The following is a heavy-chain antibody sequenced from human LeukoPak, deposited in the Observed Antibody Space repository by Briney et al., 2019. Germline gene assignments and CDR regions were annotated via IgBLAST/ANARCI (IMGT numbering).Heavy chain of an antibody. CDR2: IKSETDGGTA. CDR3: TTTGGEQWLYYFDY. CDR1: EFTFSNAW. Sequence: GGSLRLSCAASEFTFSNAWMSWVRQAPGKGLEWVGRIKSETDGGTADYAAPVKGRFTISRDDSKNTLYLQLNSLKTEDTAVYYCTTTGGEQWLYYFDYWGQGTLVTVSS. V-gene: IGHV3-15*01. J-gene: IGHJ4*02. D-gene: IGHD6-19*01.